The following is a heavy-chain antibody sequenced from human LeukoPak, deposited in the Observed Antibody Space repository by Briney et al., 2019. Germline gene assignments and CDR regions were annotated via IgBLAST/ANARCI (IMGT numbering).Heavy chain of an antibody. J-gene: IGHJ5*02. CDR3: TRETRGHYYDSSGPDH. CDR1: GLTFRSYE. D-gene: IGHD3-22*01. CDR2: IGSSDSTT. V-gene: IGHV3-48*03. Sequence: GGSLRLSCAASGLTFRSYEMNWVRQAPGKGLEWVSYIGSSDSTTHYADSVKGRFTISRDNAKNSLYLQMNSLRVEDMGVYYCTRETRGHYYDSSGPDHWGQGTLVTVSS.